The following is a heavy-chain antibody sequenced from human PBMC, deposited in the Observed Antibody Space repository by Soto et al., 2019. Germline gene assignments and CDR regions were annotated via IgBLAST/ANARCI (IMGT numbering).Heavy chain of an antibody. CDR2: IYHSGST. D-gene: IGHD6-13*01. Sequence: QLQLQESGSGLVKPSQTLSLTCAVSGGSISSGGYSWSWIRQPPGKGLEWIGYIYHSGSTYYNPSRKSRVTISVDRAKNQFSLKLSSVTAADTAVYYCAGAAAVIFDYWGQGTLVTVSS. J-gene: IGHJ4*02. CDR3: AGAAAVIFDY. CDR1: GGSISSGGYS. V-gene: IGHV4-30-2*01.